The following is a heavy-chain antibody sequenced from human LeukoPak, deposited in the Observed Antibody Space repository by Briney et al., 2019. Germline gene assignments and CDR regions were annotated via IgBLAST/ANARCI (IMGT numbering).Heavy chain of an antibody. J-gene: IGHJ4*02. D-gene: IGHD6-19*01. CDR2: VHYSGST. Sequence: SETLSLTCTVSGGSISTTNYYWAWIRQPPGKGLEWIGTVHYSGSTYYNPSLKRRVIMSVDTSKNQLSLKLISVTAADTAVYYCARDPETVPGAPGAPFDYWGQGTLVAVSS. CDR3: ARDPETVPGAPGAPFDY. V-gene: IGHV4-39*07. CDR1: GGSISTTNYY.